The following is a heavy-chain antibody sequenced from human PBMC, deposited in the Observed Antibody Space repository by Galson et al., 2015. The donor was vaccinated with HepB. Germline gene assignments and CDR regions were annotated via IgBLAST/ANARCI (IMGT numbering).Heavy chain of an antibody. V-gene: IGHV4-59*01. CDR1: GGSISSYY. J-gene: IGHJ3*02. D-gene: IGHD3-10*01. CDR3: ARGGRDDAFDI. CDR2: IYYSGST. Sequence: LSLTCTVSGGSISSYYWSWIRQPPGKGLEWIGYIYYSGSTNYNPSLKSRVTISVDTSKNQFSLKLSSVTAADTAVYYCARGGRDDAFDIWGQGTMVTVSS.